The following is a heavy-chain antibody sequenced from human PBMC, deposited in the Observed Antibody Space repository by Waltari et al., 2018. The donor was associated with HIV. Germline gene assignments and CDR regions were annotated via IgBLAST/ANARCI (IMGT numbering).Heavy chain of an antibody. V-gene: IGHV5-51*01. CDR3: ATRGGNRNAFDI. D-gene: IGHD1-26*01. J-gene: IGHJ3*02. CDR1: GYSFTNYW. CDR2: IYPGDSDT. Sequence: EVQLVQSGAEVKKPGESLKISCQGSGYSFTNYWIGWLRQMPGKGLAWMGIIYPGDSDTRYSPSFQGQVTISADKSISTAYLQWGSLKTSDTAIYYCATRGGNRNAFDIWGQGTLVTVSS.